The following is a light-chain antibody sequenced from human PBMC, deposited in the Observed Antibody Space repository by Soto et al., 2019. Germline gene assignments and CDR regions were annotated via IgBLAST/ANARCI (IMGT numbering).Light chain of an antibody. CDR1: SSNIESNT. V-gene: IGLV1-47*01. Sequence: QSALSQPPSASGTPGQRVTISCSGSSSNIESNTVTWYQRLPGTAPKLLIFRNNQRPSGVPDRFSGSKSDTSASLAISGLRSEDEADYFCAAWDDSLSRVGFGGGTKVTVL. CDR2: RNN. CDR3: AAWDDSLSRVG. J-gene: IGLJ3*02.